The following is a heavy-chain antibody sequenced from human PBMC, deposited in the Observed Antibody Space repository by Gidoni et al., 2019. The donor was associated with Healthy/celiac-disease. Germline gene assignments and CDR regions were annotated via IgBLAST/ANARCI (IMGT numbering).Heavy chain of an antibody. J-gene: IGHJ6*02. D-gene: IGHD6-6*01. CDR2: ISYDGSNK. V-gene: IGHV3-30*04. CDR3: ARGDNIAAPPWYYYYGMDV. Sequence: QVQLVESVGGVVQPGRSLRLSCAASGFTFSTYAMHWVRQAPGKGLEWVAVISYDGSNKYYADSVKGRFTISRDKSKNTLYLQMNSLRAEDTAVYYCARGDNIAAPPWYYYYGMDVWGQGTTVTVSS. CDR1: GFTFSTYA.